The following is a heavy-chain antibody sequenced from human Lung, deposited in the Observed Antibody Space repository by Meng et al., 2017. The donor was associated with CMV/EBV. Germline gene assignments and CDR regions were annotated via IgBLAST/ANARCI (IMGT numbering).Heavy chain of an antibody. CDR2: ISNDGSTE. CDR1: GFSFSTYG. Sequence: GESXKIPCEAPGFSFSTYGMHGVRQAPGKGLEWVALISNDGSTEYYTDSVEGRFTISRDNSKNTLYLQMNSLRTEDTAVYYCATVISSYSSTWEYNLYYAYYGMDDXGQGXTVTVSS. CDR3: ATVISSYSSTWEYNLYYAYYGMDD. J-gene: IGHJ6*02. V-gene: IGHV3-30-3*01. D-gene: IGHD6-13*01.